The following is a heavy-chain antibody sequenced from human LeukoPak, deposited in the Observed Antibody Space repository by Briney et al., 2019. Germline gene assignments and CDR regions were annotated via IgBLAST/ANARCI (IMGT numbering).Heavy chain of an antibody. CDR2: ISGSGGST. V-gene: IGHV3-23*01. CDR3: AKGGEYYGSGSYYDY. J-gene: IGHJ4*02. CDR1: GFTFSSYG. Sequence: PGGSLRLSCAASGFTFSSYGMSWVRQAPGKGLEWVSAISGSGGSTYYADSVKGRFTISRDNSKNTLYLQMNSLRAEDTAVYYCAKGGEYYGSGSYYDYWGQGTLVTVSS. D-gene: IGHD3-10*01.